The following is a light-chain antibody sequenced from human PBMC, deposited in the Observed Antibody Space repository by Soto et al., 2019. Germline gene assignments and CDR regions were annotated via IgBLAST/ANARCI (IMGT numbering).Light chain of an antibody. CDR2: GAS. J-gene: IGKJ5*01. CDR3: QQTNSIPIT. CDR1: QSVSSN. Sequence: EIMMTQSPVTLSVSPGERATLSCRASQSVSSNLAWYQQKPGQAPRLLIYGASTRATGLPARFSGGGSGTEFTLTISSLQSEDFATYYCQQTNSIPITFGQGTRLEIK. V-gene: IGKV3-15*01.